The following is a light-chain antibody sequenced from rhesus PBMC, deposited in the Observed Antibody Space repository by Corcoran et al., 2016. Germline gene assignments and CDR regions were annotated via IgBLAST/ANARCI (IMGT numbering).Light chain of an antibody. CDR1: QTLLDRDGYTC. CDR3: MQTIELPFT. J-gene: IGKJ3*01. V-gene: IGKV2-90*01. CDR2: EVS. Sequence: DIVMTQTPLSLAVTPGEPASLSCTSSQTLLDRDGYTCLDWYLQKPGQSPPLLIYEVSNRVSEVPDRFSGSGSGTNFTLKISRVEAEDVGLYYCMQTIELPFTFGPGTKLDIK.